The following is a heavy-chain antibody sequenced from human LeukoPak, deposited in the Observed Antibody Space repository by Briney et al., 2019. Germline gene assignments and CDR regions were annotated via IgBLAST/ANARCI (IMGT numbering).Heavy chain of an antibody. CDR1: GGTFSSYA. CDR2: IIPIFGTA. D-gene: IGHD6-13*01. CDR3: ARSTEYHTSTWYIY. V-gene: IGHV1-69*13. J-gene: IGHJ4*02. Sequence: GASVKVSCKASGGTFSSYAISWVRRAPGQGLEWMGGIIPIFGTANYAQKFQGRVTITADESTSTAYMDLRSLKSEDTAVYYCARSTEYHTSTWYIYWGQGTLVTVSS.